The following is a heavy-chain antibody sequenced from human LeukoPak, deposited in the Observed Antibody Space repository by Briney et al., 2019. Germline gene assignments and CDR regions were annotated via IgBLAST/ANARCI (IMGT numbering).Heavy chain of an antibody. J-gene: IGHJ6*03. D-gene: IGHD5-24*01. CDR2: IYTSGST. Sequence: SETLSLTCTVSGGSISSYYWSWIRQPPGKGLEWIGYIYTSGSTNYNPSLKSRVTISVDTSENQFSLKLSSVTAADTAVYYCARRGYSPKGNGYYYYYMDVWGKGTTVTVSS. V-gene: IGHV4-4*09. CDR3: ARRGYSPKGNGYYYYYMDV. CDR1: GGSISSYY.